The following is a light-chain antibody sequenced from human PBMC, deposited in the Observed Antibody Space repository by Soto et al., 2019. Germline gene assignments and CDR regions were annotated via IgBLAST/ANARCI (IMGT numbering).Light chain of an antibody. CDR1: SSDVGVYNF. CDR2: EVT. CDR3: SSYAGGNNYV. V-gene: IGLV2-8*01. J-gene: IGLJ1*01. Sequence: QSALTQPPSASGSPGQSVTISCNGTSSDVGVYNFVSWFQQHPGKAPKLMIYEVTKRPSGVPDRFSGSRSGNTASLTVSGLQADDEADYYCSSYAGGNNYVFGTGTKLTVL.